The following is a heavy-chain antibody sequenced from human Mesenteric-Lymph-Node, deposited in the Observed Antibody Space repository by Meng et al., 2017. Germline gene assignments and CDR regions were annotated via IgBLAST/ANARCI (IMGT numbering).Heavy chain of an antibody. D-gene: IGHD6-6*01. V-gene: IGHV3-11*01. Sequence: VQLGESGGGLVQPGGSLRLSCAASGFSFSDYFMTWIRQAPGKGLEWLSYISNTGSITYHADSVKGRFSISRDNAKNSLYLQMNSLRPEDTAVYYCTTVSSSSLGYWGQGTLVTVSS. J-gene: IGHJ4*02. CDR3: TTVSSSSLGY. CDR2: ISNTGSIT. CDR1: GFSFSDYF.